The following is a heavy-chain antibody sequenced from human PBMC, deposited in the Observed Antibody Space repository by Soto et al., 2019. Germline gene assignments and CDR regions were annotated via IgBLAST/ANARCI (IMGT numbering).Heavy chain of an antibody. Sequence: QVQLVQSGAEEKKPGSSVKVSCKASGGTFSSYTISWVRQAPGQGLEWMGRIIPILGIANYAQKFQGRVTITADKSTSTAYMELSSLISEDTAVYYCARASVAGDAFDIWGQGTMVTVS. CDR2: IIPILGIA. J-gene: IGHJ3*02. CDR1: GGTFSSYT. V-gene: IGHV1-69*02. CDR3: ARASVAGDAFDI. D-gene: IGHD6-19*01.